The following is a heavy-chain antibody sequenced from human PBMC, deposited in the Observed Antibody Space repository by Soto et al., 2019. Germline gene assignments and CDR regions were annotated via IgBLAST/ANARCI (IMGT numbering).Heavy chain of an antibody. CDR1: GYTFTSYG. D-gene: IGHD3-22*01. CDR2: ISAYNGNT. J-gene: IGHJ4*02. Sequence: GASVKVSCKASGYTFTSYGISWVRQAPGQGLEWMGWISAYNGNTNYAQKLQGRVTMTTDTSTSTAYMELRSLRSDDTAVYYCARDLQDSSDSHGSSDYWGQGTLVTVSS. V-gene: IGHV1-18*01. CDR3: ARDLQDSSDSHGSSDY.